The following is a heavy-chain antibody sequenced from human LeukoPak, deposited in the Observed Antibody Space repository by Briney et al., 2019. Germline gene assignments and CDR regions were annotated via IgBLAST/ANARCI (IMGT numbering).Heavy chain of an antibody. D-gene: IGHD3-3*01. Sequence: GGSLRLSCAASGFTFSSYGMHWVRQAPGKGLEWVAVIWYGGSNKYYADSVKGRFTISRDNSKNTLYLQMNSLRAEDTAVYYCVRGVVMSYDFWSGYMDGVHMDVWGKGTTVTVSS. V-gene: IGHV3-33*08. J-gene: IGHJ6*03. CDR3: VRGVVMSYDFWSGYMDGVHMDV. CDR1: GFTFSSYG. CDR2: IWYGGSNK.